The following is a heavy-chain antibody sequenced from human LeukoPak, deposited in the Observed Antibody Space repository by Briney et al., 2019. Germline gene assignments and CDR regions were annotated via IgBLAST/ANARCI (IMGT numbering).Heavy chain of an antibody. CDR2: INHSGST. CDR3: ASLRFYDSSGYYFDY. V-gene: IGHV4-34*01. CDR1: GGSISSGGYS. Sequence: PSETLSLTCAVSGGSISSGGYSWSWIRQPPGKGLEWIGEINHSGSTNYNPSLKSRVTISVDTSKNQFSLKLSSVTAADTAVYYCASLRFYDSSGYYFDYWGQGTLVTVSS. D-gene: IGHD3-22*01. J-gene: IGHJ4*02.